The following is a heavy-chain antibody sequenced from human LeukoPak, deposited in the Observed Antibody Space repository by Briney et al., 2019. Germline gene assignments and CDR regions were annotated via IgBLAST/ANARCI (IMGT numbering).Heavy chain of an antibody. CDR1: XXXXSXYX. D-gene: IGHD3-22*01. J-gene: IGHJ4*02. V-gene: IGHV3-33*01. CDR2: IWYDGSNK. Sequence: GRSLRLXCXXXXXXXSXYXMHWVRQAPGKGLEWVAVIWYDGSNKYNADSVRGRFTISRDNSKNTLYLQMNSLRAEDTAVYYCARSAGIVVVTPSDYWGQGTLVTVSS. CDR3: ARSAGIVVVTPSDY.